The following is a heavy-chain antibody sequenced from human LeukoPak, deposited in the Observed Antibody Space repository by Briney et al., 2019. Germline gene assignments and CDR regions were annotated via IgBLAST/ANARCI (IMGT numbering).Heavy chain of an antibody. D-gene: IGHD3-10*01. Sequence: SETLSLTCTVSGGSISDYYWSWIRQSPGKGLEWIGYIHGSGSTNYNPSLKSRVTISLDMSENQISLKLNSVTAADTAVYYCARERGRITLFRGVIPDAFDIWGQGTMVTASS. CDR1: GGSISDYY. V-gene: IGHV4-59*01. CDR2: IHGSGST. J-gene: IGHJ3*02. CDR3: ARERGRITLFRGVIPDAFDI.